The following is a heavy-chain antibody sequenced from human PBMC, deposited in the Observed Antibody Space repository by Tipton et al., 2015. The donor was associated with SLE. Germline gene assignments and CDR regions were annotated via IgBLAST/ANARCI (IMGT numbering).Heavy chain of an antibody. CDR3: ARSRGSTNTCYNY. J-gene: IGHJ4*02. CDR2: FYSGDSI. V-gene: IGHV3-53*04. Sequence: SLRLSCAASGFSVSSNYMSWVRQAPGKGLEWVSGFYSGDSIYYGDSAKGRFTTFRHNSNNTLYLQMHGLRIEDTAVYYCARSRGSTNTCYNYWGQGSLVTVTS. CDR1: GFSVSSNY. D-gene: IGHD2-2*02.